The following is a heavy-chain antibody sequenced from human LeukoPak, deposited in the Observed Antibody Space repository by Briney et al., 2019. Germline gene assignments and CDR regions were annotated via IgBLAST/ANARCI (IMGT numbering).Heavy chain of an antibody. V-gene: IGHV6-1*01. CDR1: GDSVSSNSAA. J-gene: IGHJ5*02. CDR3: AGDPSGWGGWFDT. CDR2: TYYRSKWYN. Sequence: SQTLSLTCAISGDSVSSNSAAWNWIRQSPSIGLEWLVRTYYRSKWYNDYEVSVKSRITINPDTSKNQFSLQLNSVTPEDTAVYYCAGDPSGWGGWFDTWGQGTLVTVSS. D-gene: IGHD3-10*01.